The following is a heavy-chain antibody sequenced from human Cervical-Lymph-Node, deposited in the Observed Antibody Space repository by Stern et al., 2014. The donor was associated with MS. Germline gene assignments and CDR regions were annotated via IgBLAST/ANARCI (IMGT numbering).Heavy chain of an antibody. CDR1: GFTFSSHW. J-gene: IGHJ4*02. CDR2: IYGDGSST. V-gene: IGHV3-74*03. CDR3: ARDAWPAASGPLIDY. Sequence: EMQLVESGGGFVQPGGSLRLSCAASGFTFSSHWMHWVRQAPGKGLGWVSRIYGDGSSTKYADSVKGRFTISRDNAKSTLYLQMNSLRAEDSAVYYCARDAWPAASGPLIDYWGRGTLVTVSS. D-gene: IGHD6-13*01.